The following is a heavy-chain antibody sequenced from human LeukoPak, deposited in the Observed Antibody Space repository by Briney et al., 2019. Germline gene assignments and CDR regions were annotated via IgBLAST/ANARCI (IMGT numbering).Heavy chain of an antibody. J-gene: IGHJ4*02. CDR1: GGTFSSYT. CDR2: IIPIFGTA. Sequence: SVKVSCKASGGTFSSYTISWVRQAPGQGLEWMGGIIPIFGTANYAQKFQGRVTITADESTSTAYMELSSLRSEDTAVYYCARDRDIVVVPAAIRMDYWGQGTLVTVSS. CDR3: ARDRDIVVVPAAIRMDY. D-gene: IGHD2-2*02. V-gene: IGHV1-69*13.